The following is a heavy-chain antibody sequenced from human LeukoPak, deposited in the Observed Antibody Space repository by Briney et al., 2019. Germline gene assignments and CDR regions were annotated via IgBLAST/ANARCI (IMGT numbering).Heavy chain of an antibody. D-gene: IGHD6-13*01. CDR2: IYYSGST. J-gene: IGHJ4*02. Sequence: SETLSLTCTVSGGSISSYYWSWIRQPPGKGLEWIGYIYYSGSTNYNPSLKSRVTISVDTSKNQFSLKLSSVTAADTAVYYCARHVHSTYYFDYWGQGALVTVSS. CDR1: GGSISSYY. V-gene: IGHV4-59*08. CDR3: ARHVHSTYYFDY.